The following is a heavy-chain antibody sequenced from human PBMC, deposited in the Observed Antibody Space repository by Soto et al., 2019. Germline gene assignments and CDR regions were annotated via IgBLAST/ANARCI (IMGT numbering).Heavy chain of an antibody. CDR2: ISSSSSYI. V-gene: IGHV3-21*01. Sequence: GGSLRLSCGVSGFTVTSNGVSWVRQAPGKGLEWVSSISSSSSYIYYADSVKGRFTISRDNAKNSLYLQMNSLRAEDTAVYYCARDLFDMTGDIWGQGTMVTVS. J-gene: IGHJ3*02. D-gene: IGHD3-9*01. CDR1: GFTVTSNG. CDR3: ARDLFDMTGDI.